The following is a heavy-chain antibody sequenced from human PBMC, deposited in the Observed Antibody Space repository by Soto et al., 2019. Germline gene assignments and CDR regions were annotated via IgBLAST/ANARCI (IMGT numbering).Heavy chain of an antibody. V-gene: IGHV1-69*12. CDR1: GGTFSSYA. J-gene: IGHJ4*02. CDR2: IIPIFGTA. Sequence: QVQLVQSGAEVKKPGSSVKVSCKASGGTFSSYAISRVRQAPGQGLEWMGGIIPIFGTANYAQKFQGRVTIAADESTSTAYMELSSLRSEDTAVYFCARGSYYDSSGYIDYWGQGTLVTVSS. D-gene: IGHD3-22*01. CDR3: ARGSYYDSSGYIDY.